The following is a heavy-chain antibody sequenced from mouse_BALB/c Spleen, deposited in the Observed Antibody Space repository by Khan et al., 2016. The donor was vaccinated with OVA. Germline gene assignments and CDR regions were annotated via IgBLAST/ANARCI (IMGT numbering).Heavy chain of an antibody. CDR2: IYPGSDNT. J-gene: IGHJ3*01. Sequence: VQLQQSGAELARPGASVTLSCKASGYTFTDYSINWMRQRTGQGLEWIGEIYPGSDNTYYNEKFKGKATLTADKSSSTAYMQLSSLTSEDSAVYCWAREWAAWFPYWGQGTLVTVSA. CDR1: GYTFTDYS. V-gene: IGHV1-77*01. CDR3: AREWAAWFPY.